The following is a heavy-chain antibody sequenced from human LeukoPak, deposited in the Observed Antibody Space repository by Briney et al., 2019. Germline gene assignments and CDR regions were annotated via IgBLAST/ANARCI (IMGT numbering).Heavy chain of an antibody. Sequence: PGGSLRLSCAASGFTFSGSAMHWVRQASGKGLEWVGRSRNKANSYATANAASVKGRFTISRDDSKNTAYLQMNSLKTEDTAVYYCTRHLGGDYYYYYGMDVWGQGTTVTVSS. CDR1: GFTFSGSA. V-gene: IGHV3-73*01. J-gene: IGHJ6*02. CDR2: SRNKANSYAT. D-gene: IGHD4-17*01. CDR3: TRHLGGDYYYYYGMDV.